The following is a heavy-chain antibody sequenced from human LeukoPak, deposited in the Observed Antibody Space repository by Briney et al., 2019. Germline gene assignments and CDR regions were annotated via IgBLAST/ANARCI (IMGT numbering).Heavy chain of an antibody. CDR2: ISGSGGST. D-gene: IGHD3-3*01. J-gene: IGHJ4*02. V-gene: IGHV3-23*01. CDR1: GFTFSSYA. CDR3: AKLSVFGVVNHSDY. Sequence: PGGSLRLSCAASGFTFSSYAMSWVRQAPGKGLEWVSAISGSGGSTYYADSVKGRFTISRDNSKNTLYLQMNSLRAEDTAVYYCAKLSVFGVVNHSDYWGQGTLVTVSS.